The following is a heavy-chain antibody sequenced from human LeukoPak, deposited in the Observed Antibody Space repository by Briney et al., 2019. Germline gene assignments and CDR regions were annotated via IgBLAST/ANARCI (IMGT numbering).Heavy chain of an antibody. J-gene: IGHJ3*02. CDR1: GGSISSYY. Sequence: SETLSLTCTVPGGSISSYYWSWIRQPPGKGLEWIGYIYYSGSTNYNPSLKSRVTISVDTSKNQFSLKLNSVTAADTAVYYCARHASGDNGNAFDMWGQGTMVTVSS. D-gene: IGHD4-17*01. V-gene: IGHV4-59*08. CDR2: IYYSGST. CDR3: ARHASGDNGNAFDM.